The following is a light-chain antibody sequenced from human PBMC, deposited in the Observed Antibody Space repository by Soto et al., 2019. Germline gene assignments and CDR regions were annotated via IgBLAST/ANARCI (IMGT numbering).Light chain of an antibody. CDR2: SNN. CDR1: RSHIGSNT. Sequence: QSVLTPPPSASVTPGPSVIISCSGRRSHIGSNTVNWYQQLPGTAPKLLIYSNNQRPSGVPDRFSGSKSGTSASLAISGLQSEDEADYYCAAWDDSLNGRYVFGTGTKVTVL. J-gene: IGLJ1*01. CDR3: AAWDDSLNGRYV. V-gene: IGLV1-44*01.